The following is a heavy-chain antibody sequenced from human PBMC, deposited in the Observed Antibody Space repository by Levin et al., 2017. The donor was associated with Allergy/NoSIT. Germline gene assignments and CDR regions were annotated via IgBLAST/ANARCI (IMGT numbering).Heavy chain of an antibody. Sequence: SETLSLTCAVYGGSFSGYFWSWIRRPPGRGLEWIAEINHSGATYYNPSLKSRVTISVDASKNQFSLELSSVTAADAAVYYCARTSIWGSGTYYFDYWGQGTQVTVSS. D-gene: IGHD3-10*01. J-gene: IGHJ4*02. CDR1: GGSFSGYF. V-gene: IGHV4-34*01. CDR3: ARTSIWGSGTYYFDY. CDR2: INHSGAT.